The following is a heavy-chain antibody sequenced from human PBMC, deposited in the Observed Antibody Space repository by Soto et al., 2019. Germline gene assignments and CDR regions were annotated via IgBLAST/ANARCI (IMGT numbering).Heavy chain of an antibody. CDR1: GFTFSSYA. D-gene: IGHD3-22*01. CDR2: ISYDGSNK. V-gene: IGHV3-30-3*01. J-gene: IGHJ4*02. CDR3: ARDRSMIVVVPRY. Sequence: GGSLRLSCAASGFTFSSYAMHWVRQAPGKGLEWVSFISYDGSNKYYADSVKGRFTISRDNSKNTLYLQMNSLRAEDTAVYYCARDRSMIVVVPRYWGQGTLVTV.